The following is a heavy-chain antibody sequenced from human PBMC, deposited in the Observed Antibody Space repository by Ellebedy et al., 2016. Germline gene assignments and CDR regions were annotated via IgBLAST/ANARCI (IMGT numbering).Heavy chain of an antibody. CDR3: ARGNSGWSTNTYYYGMDV. J-gene: IGHJ6*02. V-gene: IGHV3-21*01. CDR2: ISSSSSYI. D-gene: IGHD6-19*01. Sequence: GESLKISXAASGFTFSSYAMSWVRQAPGKGLEWVSSISSSSSYIYYADSVKGRFTISRDNAKNSLYLQMNSLRAEDTAVYYCARGNSGWSTNTYYYGMDVWGQGTTVTVSS. CDR1: GFTFSSYA.